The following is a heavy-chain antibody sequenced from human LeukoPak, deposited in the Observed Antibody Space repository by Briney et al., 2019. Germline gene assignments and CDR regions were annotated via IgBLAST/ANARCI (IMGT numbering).Heavy chain of an antibody. V-gene: IGHV4-59*11. CDR1: GGSISSHY. J-gene: IGHJ4*02. Sequence: SETLSLTCTVSGGSISSHYWSWIRQPPGKGLEWIGYIYYSGSTNYNPSLKSRVTISVDTSKNQFSLKLSSVTAADTAVYYCARDGIPARRAYSGSQVFFDYWGQGTLVTVSS. CDR2: IYYSGST. D-gene: IGHD1-26*01. CDR3: ARDGIPARRAYSGSQVFFDY.